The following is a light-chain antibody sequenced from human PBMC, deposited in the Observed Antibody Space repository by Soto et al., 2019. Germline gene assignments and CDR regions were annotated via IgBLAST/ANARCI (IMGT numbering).Light chain of an antibody. CDR1: QSVSSNY. CDR3: QQYHNSPLT. J-gene: IGKJ1*01. Sequence: EIVLTQSPGTLSLSPGERATLSCRASQSVSSNYLAWYQQKPGQAPRVLIYGASSRTTGIPDRFSGSGSGTEFTLTISRLEPEDFAVYYCQQYHNSPLTFGQGTKVAIK. CDR2: GAS. V-gene: IGKV3-20*01.